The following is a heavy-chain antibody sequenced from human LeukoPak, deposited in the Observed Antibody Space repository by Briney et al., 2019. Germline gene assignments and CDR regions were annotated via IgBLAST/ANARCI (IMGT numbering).Heavy chain of an antibody. D-gene: IGHD3-10*01. Sequence: PGGSLRLSCAASGFTFSSYGMHWVRQAPGKGLEWVAVISYDGSNKYYADSVKGRFTISRDNSKNMLHLQMNSLRAEDTAVYYCAKSTHYGSGTYPFDYWGQGALVTVSS. J-gene: IGHJ4*02. CDR3: AKSTHYGSGTYPFDY. CDR2: ISYDGSNK. CDR1: GFTFSSYG. V-gene: IGHV3-30*18.